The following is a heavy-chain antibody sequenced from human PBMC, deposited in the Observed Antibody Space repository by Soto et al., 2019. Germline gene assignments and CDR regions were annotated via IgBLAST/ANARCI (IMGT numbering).Heavy chain of an antibody. D-gene: IGHD2-2*02. V-gene: IGHV1-46*01. CDR3: ARTPGYTDRNYFDY. Sequence: QIQLVQSGAEVKKPGASVKVSCKASGYTVTSYYMHWVRQAPGQGLEWMGIINPSGGSTTYAQMFQGRLTMTRDTSTSTVYMELSSLRSEDTAMYYCARTPGYTDRNYFDYWGQGTLVTVSS. CDR2: INPSGGST. CDR1: GYTVTSYY. J-gene: IGHJ4*02.